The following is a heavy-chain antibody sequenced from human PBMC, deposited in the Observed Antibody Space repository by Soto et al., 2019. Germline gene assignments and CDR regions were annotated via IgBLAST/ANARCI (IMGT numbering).Heavy chain of an antibody. Sequence: EVQLVESGGGLVQPGGSLRLSCAASGFTFSSYWMSWVRKAPGKGLEWVANIKQDGSEKYYVDSVKGRFTISRDNAKNSLYLQMNSLRAEDTAVYYCARGLGIRGNWFDPWGQGTLVTVSS. D-gene: IGHD7-27*01. CDR1: GFTFSSYW. J-gene: IGHJ5*02. CDR3: ARGLGIRGNWFDP. CDR2: IKQDGSEK. V-gene: IGHV3-7*01.